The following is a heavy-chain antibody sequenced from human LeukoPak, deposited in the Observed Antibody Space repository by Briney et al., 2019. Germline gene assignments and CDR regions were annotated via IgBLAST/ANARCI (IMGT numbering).Heavy chain of an antibody. V-gene: IGHV3-30*02. Sequence: GGSLRLSCAASGFSLSSYGMHSARHAPGNGLEWVAVIWYGGTNKYYGDSVKGRFTITRDNSKNTLYLQMNSLRPEDTAVYYCAKDQIVGAVREYYMDVWGKGTTVTVSS. CDR2: IWYGGTNK. J-gene: IGHJ6*03. CDR1: GFSLSSYG. CDR3: AKDQIVGAVREYYMDV. D-gene: IGHD2-21*01.